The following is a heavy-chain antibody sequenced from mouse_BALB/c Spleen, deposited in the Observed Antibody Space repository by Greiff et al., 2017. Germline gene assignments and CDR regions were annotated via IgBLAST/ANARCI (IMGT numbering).Heavy chain of an antibody. J-gene: IGHJ2*01. Sequence: EVQLVESGGGLVKPGGSLKLSCAASGFAFSSYDMSWVRQTPEKRLEWVAYISSGGGSTYYPDTVKGRFTISRDNAKNTLYLQMSSLKSEDTAMYYCARLSPDFWGQGTTLTVSS. CDR1: GFAFSSYD. CDR2: ISSGGGST. CDR3: ARLSPDF. V-gene: IGHV5-12-1*01.